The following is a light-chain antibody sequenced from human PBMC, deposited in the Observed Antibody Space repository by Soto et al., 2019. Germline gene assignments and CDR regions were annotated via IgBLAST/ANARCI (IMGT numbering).Light chain of an antibody. CDR2: KAS. J-gene: IGKJ1*01. Sequence: DIQMTQTPSTLSASVGDRVTITCRASQSISSWLAWYQQKPGKAPKLLIYKASSLESGVPSRFSGSGPGTEFHLTIISLQTDEFATYYCQQYHSSPWPFGQGTKVEIK. CDR1: QSISSW. V-gene: IGKV1-5*03. CDR3: QQYHSSPWP.